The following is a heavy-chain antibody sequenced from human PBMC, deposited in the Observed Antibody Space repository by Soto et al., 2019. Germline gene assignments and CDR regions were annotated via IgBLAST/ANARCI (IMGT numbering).Heavy chain of an antibody. CDR2: INPSGGST. J-gene: IGHJ5*02. D-gene: IGHD3-22*01. Sequence: ASFQVCCKSSRYAFTRCFMHWVRQAPGQGLEWMGIINPSGGSTSYSQRFQGRVTMTTDTSTSTVYMELRSLRSEDTAMYYCARDPTTRGYQDNWFDPWGQGTLVTVSS. CDR1: RYAFTRCF. V-gene: IGHV1-46*01. CDR3: ARDPTTRGYQDNWFDP.